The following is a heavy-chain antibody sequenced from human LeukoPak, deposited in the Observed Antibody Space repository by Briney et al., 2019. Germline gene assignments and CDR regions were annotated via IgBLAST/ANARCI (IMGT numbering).Heavy chain of an antibody. D-gene: IGHD1-26*01. V-gene: IGHV3-30*04. Sequence: PGRSLRLSCAASRFIFSNYVMHWVRQAPGKGLEWVAVIAHDGSQTYYSDSVKGRFTISRDNSKNTLYLQMGSLRAEDTAVYFCAKDGGSNSYWYFDLWGRGTLVTVSS. J-gene: IGHJ2*01. CDR1: RFIFSNYV. CDR3: AKDGGSNSYWYFDL. CDR2: IAHDGSQT.